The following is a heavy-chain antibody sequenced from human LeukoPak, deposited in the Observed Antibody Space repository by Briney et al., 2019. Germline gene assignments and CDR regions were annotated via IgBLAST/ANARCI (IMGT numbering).Heavy chain of an antibody. Sequence: GGALRLSCAASGFIFSDYYLTWLRQAPGKGRGWVSYISSSGNIIYYADSVKGRFTISRDNAKNSLYLQMNSLRADDTAIYYCARGYHDNPFDYWGQGTLVTVSS. J-gene: IGHJ4*02. D-gene: IGHD3-22*01. CDR1: GFIFSDYY. CDR2: ISSSGNII. CDR3: ARGYHDNPFDY. V-gene: IGHV3-11*01.